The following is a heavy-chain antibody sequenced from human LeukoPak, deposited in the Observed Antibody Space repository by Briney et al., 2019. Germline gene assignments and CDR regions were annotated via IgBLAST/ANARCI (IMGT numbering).Heavy chain of an antibody. CDR3: ARGRGGCSSTSCHNWFDP. Sequence: SETLSLTCAVYGGSFSGYYWSWIRQPPGKGLEWIGEINHSGSTNYNPSLKNRVTISVDTSKNQFSLKLSSVTAADTAVYYCARGRGGCSSTSCHNWFDPWGQGTLVTVSS. V-gene: IGHV4-34*01. D-gene: IGHD2-2*01. CDR1: GGSFSGYY. J-gene: IGHJ5*02. CDR2: INHSGST.